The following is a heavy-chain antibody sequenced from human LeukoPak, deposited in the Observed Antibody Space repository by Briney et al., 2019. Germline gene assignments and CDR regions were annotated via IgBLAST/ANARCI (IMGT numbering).Heavy chain of an antibody. CDR1: GFTFSSYG. D-gene: IGHD1-26*01. CDR2: ISYDGSNK. Sequence: GGSLRLSCAASGFTFSSYGMHWVRQAPGKGLEWVAVISYDGSNKYYADSVKGRFTISRDNSKNTLYLQMNSLRAEDMAVYYCARVNLRWELLGALDYWGQGTLVTVSS. V-gene: IGHV3-30*03. CDR3: ARVNLRWELLGALDY. J-gene: IGHJ4*02.